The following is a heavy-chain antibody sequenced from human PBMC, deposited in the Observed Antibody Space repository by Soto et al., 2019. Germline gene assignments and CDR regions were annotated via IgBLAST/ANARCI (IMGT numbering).Heavy chain of an antibody. J-gene: IGHJ3*01. CDR3: ARELQGPTAFDF. V-gene: IGHV3-30-3*01. CDR2: ISSDGNNK. Sequence: QVQLVESGGGVVQPGRSLGLSCEASGFTFNSYAMHWVRQAPGKGLEWAAVISSDGNNKYYASSLKGRFTISRDNSKNTLYLQMSSLRGDDTAIYYCARELQGPTAFDFWGQGTMVTVSS. CDR1: GFTFNSYA.